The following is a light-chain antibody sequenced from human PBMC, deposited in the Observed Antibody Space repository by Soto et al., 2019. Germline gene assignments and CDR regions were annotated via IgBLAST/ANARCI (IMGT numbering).Light chain of an antibody. CDR3: QKYDRAPFT. Sequence: DNQMTQSPSSLSASVGDRVTITCRASQGISVYLAWYQQKPGNIPKLLIFASSTLQSGVPSRFSGSGSGTDFTLTISSLHAEDVATYFCQKYDRAPFTFGPGIKVDIK. CDR1: QGISVY. J-gene: IGKJ3*01. CDR2: ASS. V-gene: IGKV1-27*01.